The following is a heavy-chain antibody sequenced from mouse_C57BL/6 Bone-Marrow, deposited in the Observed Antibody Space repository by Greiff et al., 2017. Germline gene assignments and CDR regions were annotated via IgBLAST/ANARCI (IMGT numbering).Heavy chain of an antibody. V-gene: IGHV1-85*01. Sequence: VQLQQSGPELVKPGASVKLSCKASGYTFTSYDINWVKQRPGQGLEWIGWIYPRDGSTKYNETFKGKATLTVDTSSSTAYMELHSLTSDDSAVYFCARDYGSSYWYFDVWGTGTTVTVSS. J-gene: IGHJ1*03. CDR3: ARDYGSSYWYFDV. CDR1: GYTFTSYD. D-gene: IGHD1-1*01. CDR2: IYPRDGST.